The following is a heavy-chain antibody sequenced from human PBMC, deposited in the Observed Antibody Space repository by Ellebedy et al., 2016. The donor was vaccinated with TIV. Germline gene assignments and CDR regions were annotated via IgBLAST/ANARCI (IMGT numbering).Heavy chain of an antibody. CDR3: ARQYYYDSSGYSFDY. D-gene: IGHD3-22*01. Sequence: MPSETLSLTCTVSGGSISSSSYYWSWIRQPPGKGLEWIGYIYYSGSTNYNPSLKSRVTISVDTSKNQFSLKLSSVTAADTAVYYCARQYYYDSSGYSFDYWGQGTLVTVSS. CDR1: GGSISSSSYY. V-gene: IGHV4-61*05. CDR2: IYYSGST. J-gene: IGHJ4*02.